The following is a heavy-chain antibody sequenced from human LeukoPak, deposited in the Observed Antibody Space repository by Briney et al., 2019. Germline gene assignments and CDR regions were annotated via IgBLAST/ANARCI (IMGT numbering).Heavy chain of an antibody. V-gene: IGHV4-61*02. CDR2: IYTSGST. Sequence: PSETLSPTCTVSGGSISSGSYYWSWIRQPAGKGLEWIGRIYTSGSTNYNPSLKSRVTISVDTSKNQFSLKLSSVTAADTAVYYCARESAAAGTVDYWGQGTLVTVSS. J-gene: IGHJ4*02. CDR3: ARESAAAGTVDY. D-gene: IGHD6-13*01. CDR1: GGSISSGSYY.